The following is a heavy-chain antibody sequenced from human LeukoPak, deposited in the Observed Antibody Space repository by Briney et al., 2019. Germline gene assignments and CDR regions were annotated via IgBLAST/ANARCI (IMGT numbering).Heavy chain of an antibody. CDR2: INHSGST. J-gene: IGHJ5*02. D-gene: IGHD7-27*01. Sequence: SETLSLTCAVYGGSFSGYYWSWIRQPPGKGLEWIGEINHSGSTNYNPSLKSRVTISVDTSKNQFSLKLSSVTAADTAVYYCARDREAVADWGYDWFDPWGQGILVTVSS. V-gene: IGHV4-34*01. CDR1: GGSFSGYY. CDR3: ARDREAVADWGYDWFDP.